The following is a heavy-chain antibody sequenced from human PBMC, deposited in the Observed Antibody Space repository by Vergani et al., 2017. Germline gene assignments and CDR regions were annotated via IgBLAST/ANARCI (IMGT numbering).Heavy chain of an antibody. CDR1: GYSISSGYY. J-gene: IGHJ4*02. CDR2: IYYSGST. D-gene: IGHD3-22*01. Sequence: QVQLQESGPGLVKPSETLSLTCAVSGYSISSGYYWGWIRQPPGKGLEWIGYIYYSGSTNYNPSLKSRVTISVDTSKNQFSRKLSSVTAADTAVYYCARDMYYYDSSGYYYGSAFEYWGQGTLVTVSS. V-gene: IGHV4-61*01. CDR3: ARDMYYYDSSGYYYGSAFEY.